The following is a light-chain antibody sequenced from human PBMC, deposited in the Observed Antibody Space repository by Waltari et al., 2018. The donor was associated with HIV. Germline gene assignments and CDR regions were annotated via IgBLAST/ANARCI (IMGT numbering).Light chain of an antibody. V-gene: IGLV2-14*03. Sequence: QSALTQPASVSGSPGQSITISCTGTSGDVGGFDFVSWYQQFPGTAPKVIISGVTNRPSGVSRRFSGSKSGNTASLTISGLQGGDEAYYYCASYTHRSTLVFGGGTKLTVL. CDR1: SGDVGGFDF. J-gene: IGLJ3*02. CDR2: GVT. CDR3: ASYTHRSTLV.